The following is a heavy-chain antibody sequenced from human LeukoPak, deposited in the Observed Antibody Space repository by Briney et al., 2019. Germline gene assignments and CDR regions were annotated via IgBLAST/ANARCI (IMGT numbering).Heavy chain of an antibody. J-gene: IGHJ4*02. D-gene: IGHD3-10*01. CDR3: AKDGNLGSGSYRGGYFDY. Sequence: GGSLRLSCAASGFTFSSYAMSWVRQAPGKGLEWVSAISGSGGSTYYADSVKGRFTISRDNSKNTLYLQMNSLRAEDTAVYYCAKDGNLGSGSYRGGYFDYWGQGTLVTVSS. CDR2: ISGSGGST. V-gene: IGHV3-23*01. CDR1: GFTFSSYA.